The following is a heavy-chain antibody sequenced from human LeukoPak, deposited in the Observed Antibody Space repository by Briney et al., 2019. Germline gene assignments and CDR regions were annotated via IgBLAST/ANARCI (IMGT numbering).Heavy chain of an antibody. V-gene: IGHV1-69*04. Sequence: SVKVSCKASGDTFSSYAISWVRQAPGQGLEWMGRIIPILGIANYAQKFQGRVTITADKSTSTAYMELSSLRSEDTAVYYCARDFVPNYVWGSYRPTYYFDYWGQGTLVTVSS. CDR2: IIPILGIA. J-gene: IGHJ4*02. CDR1: GDTFSSYA. CDR3: ARDFVPNYVWGSYRPTYYFDY. D-gene: IGHD3-16*02.